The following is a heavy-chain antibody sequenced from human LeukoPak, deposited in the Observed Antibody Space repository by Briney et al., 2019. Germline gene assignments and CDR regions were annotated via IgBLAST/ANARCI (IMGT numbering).Heavy chain of an antibody. CDR1: GGSVSSYS. CDR2: INPVGLT. Sequence: SETLSLTCGVSGGSVSSYSWSWIRQPPGKGLEWIGEINPVGLTNYNPSLKSRVTISADTSKSQFSLKLSSVAAADTAVYYCARAGETAMGPFDYWGQGTLVTVSS. D-gene: IGHD5-18*01. J-gene: IGHJ4*02. V-gene: IGHV4-34*01. CDR3: ARAGETAMGPFDY.